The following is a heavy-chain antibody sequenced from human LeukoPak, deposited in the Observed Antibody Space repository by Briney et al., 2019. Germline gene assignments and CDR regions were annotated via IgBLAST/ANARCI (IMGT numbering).Heavy chain of an antibody. D-gene: IGHD7-27*01. J-gene: IGHJ6*03. CDR2: IIPIFGTA. CDR3: ARDKGWITGDRYYYYYMDV. Sequence: ASVKVSCKASGGTFSSYAISWVRQAPGQGLEWMGGIIPIFGTANYAQKFQGRVTITTDESTSTAYMELSSLRSEDTAVYYCARDKGWITGDRYYYYYMDVWGKGTTVTVSS. V-gene: IGHV1-69*05. CDR1: GGTFSSYA.